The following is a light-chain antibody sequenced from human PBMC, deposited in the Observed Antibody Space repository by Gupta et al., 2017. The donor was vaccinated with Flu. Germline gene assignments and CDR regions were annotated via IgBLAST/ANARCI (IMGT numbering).Light chain of an antibody. J-gene: IGLJ2*01. V-gene: IGLV3-21*03. CDR3: QVWDSSSDHVV. CDR1: NIGGKR. CDR2: DDS. Sequence: GKTARVTCGGNNIGGKRVHWYQQKPGQAPVLVVHDDSDRPSGIPERFSGSNSGNTATLTISRVEAGDEADYYCQVWDSSSDHVVFGGGTKLTVL.